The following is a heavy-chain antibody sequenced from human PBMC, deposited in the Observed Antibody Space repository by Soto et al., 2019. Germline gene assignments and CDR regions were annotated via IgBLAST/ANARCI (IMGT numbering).Heavy chain of an antibody. V-gene: IGHV4-39*01. CDR1: GGSISSSSYY. J-gene: IGHJ4*02. D-gene: IGHD3-22*01. Sequence: PSETLSLTCTVSGGSISSSSYYWGWIRQPPGKGLEWIGSIYYSGSTYYNPSLKSRVTISVDTSKNQFSLKLSSVTAADTAVYYCASTYYYDSSGYYYQGLVYWGQGTLVTVSS. CDR2: IYYSGST. CDR3: ASTYYYDSSGYYYQGLVY.